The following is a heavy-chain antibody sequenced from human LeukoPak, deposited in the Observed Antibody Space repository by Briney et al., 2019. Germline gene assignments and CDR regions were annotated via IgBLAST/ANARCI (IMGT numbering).Heavy chain of an antibody. CDR2: IYYSGST. CDR3: AGESQGYGDWDY. V-gene: IGHV4-59*01. D-gene: IGHD4-17*01. CDR1: GGSISSYY. J-gene: IGHJ4*02. Sequence: PSETLSLTCTVSGGSISSYYWSWIRQPPGKGLEWIGYIYYSGSTNYNPSLKSRVIISVDTSKNQFSLKLSSVTAADTAVYYCAGESQGYGDWDYWGQGTLVTVSS.